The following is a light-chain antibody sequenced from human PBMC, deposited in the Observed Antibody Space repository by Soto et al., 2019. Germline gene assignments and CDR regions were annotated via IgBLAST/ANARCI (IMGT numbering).Light chain of an antibody. CDR2: ELS. CDR1: SSDVGGYGY. V-gene: IGLV2-14*01. J-gene: IGLJ1*01. CDR3: KSYTSTSTLYV. Sequence: QSALTQPASVSGSPGQSITISCTGTSSDVGGYGYVSWYQQHPGKAPKLIIYELSNRPSGVSDRFSGSKSGNTASLTISGLQAEDEADYYCKSYTSTSTLYVFGTGTKVTVL.